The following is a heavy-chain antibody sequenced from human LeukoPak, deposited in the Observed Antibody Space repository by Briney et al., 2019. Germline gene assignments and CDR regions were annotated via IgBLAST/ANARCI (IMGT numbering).Heavy chain of an antibody. CDR3: ARDPGPYGDYMDV. CDR2: RSYDGSNK. Sequence: GTSLRLSCAASGFTFSNYAMHWVRQAPGKGLEWVAVRSYDGSNKYYADSVKGRFTISRDNSKNTLYLQMNSLRVEDTAVYYCARDPGPYGDYMDVWAKGTTVTVSS. V-gene: IGHV3-30*04. J-gene: IGHJ6*03. CDR1: GFTFSNYA. D-gene: IGHD1-1*01.